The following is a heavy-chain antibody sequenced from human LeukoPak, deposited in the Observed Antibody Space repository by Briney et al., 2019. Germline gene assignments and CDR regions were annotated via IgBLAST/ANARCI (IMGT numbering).Heavy chain of an antibody. J-gene: IGHJ4*02. CDR1: GFTFADHA. CDR3: AKDMIVVPSQGFDY. Sequence: GGSLRPSCAASGFTFADHAMHWGRQAPGKGLEWVSGISWNSGSIGYADSVKGRFTISRVNAKNSLYLQMNSLRAEDTALYYCAKDMIVVPSQGFDYWGQGTLVTVSS. V-gene: IGHV3-9*01. D-gene: IGHD3-22*01. CDR2: ISWNSGSI.